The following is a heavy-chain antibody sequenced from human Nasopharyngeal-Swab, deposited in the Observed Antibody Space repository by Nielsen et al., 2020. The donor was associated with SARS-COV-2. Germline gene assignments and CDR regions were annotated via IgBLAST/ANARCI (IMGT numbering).Heavy chain of an antibody. CDR3: ARPGSSGSYDAFDI. CDR1: GFTFSSYW. D-gene: IGHD6-19*01. J-gene: IGHJ3*02. V-gene: IGHV3-74*01. CDR2: INSDGSST. Sequence: GGSLRLSCAASGFTFSSYWMHWVRQAPGKGLVWVSRINSDGSSTRDADSVKGRFTISRDNAKNTLYLQMNSLRAEGTAVYYRARPGSSGSYDAFDIWGQGTMVTVSS.